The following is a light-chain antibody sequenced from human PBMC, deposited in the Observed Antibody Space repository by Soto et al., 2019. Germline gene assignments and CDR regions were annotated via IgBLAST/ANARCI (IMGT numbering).Light chain of an antibody. CDR1: QSVGSN. V-gene: IGKV3-15*01. Sequence: EIVMTQSPATLSVSPGERAALSCRASQSVGSNLAWYQQKPGQAPRLLIYGASTRATAIPARFSGSGSGTEFTLTISSLQSEDCAIYYCQQYKIWPEGFGGGTKVEIK. J-gene: IGKJ4*01. CDR2: GAS. CDR3: QQYKIWPEG.